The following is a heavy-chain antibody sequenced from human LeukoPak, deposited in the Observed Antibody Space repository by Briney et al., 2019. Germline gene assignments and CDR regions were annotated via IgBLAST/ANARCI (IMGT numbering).Heavy chain of an antibody. V-gene: IGHV3-23*01. J-gene: IGHJ4*02. CDR3: ARFNGWYYFDY. CDR2: ISGSGGST. D-gene: IGHD6-19*01. Sequence: GGSLRLSCAASGITFSSHGMSWVRQAPGKGLEWVSAISGSGGSTYYADSVKGRFTISRDNSKNTLYLQMKSLRAEDTAAYYCARFNGWYYFDYWGQGTLVTVSS. CDR1: GITFSSHG.